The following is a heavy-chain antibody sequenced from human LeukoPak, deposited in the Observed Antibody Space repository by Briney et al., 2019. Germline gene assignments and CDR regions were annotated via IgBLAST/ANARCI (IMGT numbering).Heavy chain of an antibody. Sequence: ASVKVSCKASGYTFTSYDINWVRQATGQGLEWMGWMNPNSGNTGYAQKFQGRVTMTRNTSISTAYMELSSLRSEDTAVCYCARDSSGWYHWFDPWGQGTLVTVSS. CDR1: GYTFTSYD. J-gene: IGHJ5*02. CDR3: ARDSSGWYHWFDP. D-gene: IGHD6-19*01. V-gene: IGHV1-8*01. CDR2: MNPNSGNT.